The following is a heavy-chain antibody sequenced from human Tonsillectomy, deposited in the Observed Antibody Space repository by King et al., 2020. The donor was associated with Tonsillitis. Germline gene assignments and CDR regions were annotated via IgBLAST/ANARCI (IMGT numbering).Heavy chain of an antibody. CDR3: ARDLRSSGWYVPGVGFDP. CDR2: INAGNGNT. J-gene: IGHJ5*02. Sequence: QLVQSGAEVKKPGASVKVSCKASGYTFTTYAMHWLRQASGHRLEWMGGINAGNGNTKYSQTFQGRVTITRDTSASTAYMELSSLRSEDTAVYYCARDLRSSGWYVPGVGFDPWGQGTLVTVSS. CDR1: GYTFTTYA. V-gene: IGHV1-3*01. D-gene: IGHD6-19*01.